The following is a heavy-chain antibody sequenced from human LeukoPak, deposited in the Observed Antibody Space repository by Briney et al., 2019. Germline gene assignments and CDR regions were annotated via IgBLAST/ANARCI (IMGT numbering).Heavy chain of an antibody. Sequence: PSETLSLTCTVSGGSISSGSYYWSWIRQPAGKGLEWIGRIYTSGSTNYNPSLKSRVTISVDTSKNQFSLKLSSVTAADTAVYYCARVIVDKGWFDPWGQGTLVTVSS. CDR3: ARVIVDKGWFDP. D-gene: IGHD5-12*01. CDR2: IYTSGST. CDR1: GGSISSGSYY. V-gene: IGHV4-61*02. J-gene: IGHJ5*02.